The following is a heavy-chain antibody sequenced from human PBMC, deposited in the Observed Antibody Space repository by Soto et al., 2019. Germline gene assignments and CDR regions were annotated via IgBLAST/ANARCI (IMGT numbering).Heavy chain of an antibody. CDR1: GFTFSSYA. V-gene: IGHV3-23*01. CDR2: ISGSGGST. CDR3: ARRGSGSYYDY. J-gene: IGHJ4*02. Sequence: EVQLLESGGGLVQPGGSLRLSCAASGFTFSSYAMRWVRQAPGKGLEWVSAISGSGGSTYYADSVEGRFTVSRDTSKNTLYLQMNSLRAADTAVYYCARRGSGSYYDYWGQGTLVTVSS. D-gene: IGHD1-26*01.